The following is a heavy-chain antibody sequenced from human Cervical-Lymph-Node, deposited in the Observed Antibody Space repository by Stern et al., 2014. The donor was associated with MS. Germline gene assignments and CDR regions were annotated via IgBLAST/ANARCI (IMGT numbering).Heavy chain of an antibody. CDR3: AKGGSSWSTLHYFDY. CDR1: GFSVTTTY. D-gene: IGHD6-13*01. Sequence: EVQLVESGGGLIQPGGSLRLSCVASGFSVTTTYMSWVRQAPGKGLAWVSAIYRGDTIYYADSVKGRFTISRDYSKNTLYLQMNSLMAEDTAVYYCAKGGSSWSTLHYFDYWGHGTLVTVSS. CDR2: IYRGDTI. V-gene: IGHV3-53*01. J-gene: IGHJ4*01.